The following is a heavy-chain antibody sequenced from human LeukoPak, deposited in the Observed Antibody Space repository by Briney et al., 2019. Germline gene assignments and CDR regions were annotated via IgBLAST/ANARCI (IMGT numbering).Heavy chain of an antibody. J-gene: IGHJ5*02. CDR3: ARGGHYYDSSGYYYPRPPTRWFDP. CDR1: GGSFSGYY. CDR2: INHSGST. Sequence: TSETLSLTCAVYGGSFSGYYWSWIRQPPGKGLEWIGEINHSGSTNYNPSLKSRVTISVDTSKNQFSLKLSSVTAADTAVYYCARGGHYYDSSGYYYPRPPTRWFDPWGQGTLVTVSS. V-gene: IGHV4-34*01. D-gene: IGHD3-22*01.